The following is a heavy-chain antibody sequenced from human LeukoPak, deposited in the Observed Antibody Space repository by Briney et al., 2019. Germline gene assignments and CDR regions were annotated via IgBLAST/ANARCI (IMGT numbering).Heavy chain of an antibody. CDR2: IYYSGST. CDR1: GGSISSGGYY. D-gene: IGHD5-24*01. Sequence: SETLSLTCTVSGGSISSGGYYWSWIRQHPGKGLEWIGYIYYSGSTYCNPSLKSRVTISVDTSKNQFSLKLSSVTAADTAVYYCATKGDGYNSGSDYWGQGTLVTVSS. CDR3: ATKGDGYNSGSDY. J-gene: IGHJ4*02. V-gene: IGHV4-31*03.